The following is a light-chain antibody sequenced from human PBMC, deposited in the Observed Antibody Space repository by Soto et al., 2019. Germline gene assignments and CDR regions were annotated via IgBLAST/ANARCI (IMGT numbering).Light chain of an antibody. CDR1: QSVSSN. Sequence: EIVMTQSPATLSVSPGERATLSCRASQSVSSNLAWYQQKPGQAPRLLIYGASTRATGIPARFSGSGSGTEFTLTNSSLQSVDFAVYYCQQYNNWPRTFGQGTKVEIK. CDR2: GAS. CDR3: QQYNNWPRT. V-gene: IGKV3-15*01. J-gene: IGKJ1*01.